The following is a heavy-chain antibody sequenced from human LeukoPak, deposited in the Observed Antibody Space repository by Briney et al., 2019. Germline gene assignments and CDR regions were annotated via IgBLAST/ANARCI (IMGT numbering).Heavy chain of an antibody. J-gene: IGHJ4*02. Sequence: GGSLRLSCAASGFTFSGYWMHWVRQAPGKGLVWVSRINSDGSTTSYADSVMGRFTISRDNAKNTLYLQMNSLRAEDTAAYYCARVIYSGWEGELSDWGQGTLVTVSS. CDR2: INSDGSTT. V-gene: IGHV3-74*01. CDR1: GFTFSGYW. D-gene: IGHD6-19*01. CDR3: ARVIYSGWEGELSD.